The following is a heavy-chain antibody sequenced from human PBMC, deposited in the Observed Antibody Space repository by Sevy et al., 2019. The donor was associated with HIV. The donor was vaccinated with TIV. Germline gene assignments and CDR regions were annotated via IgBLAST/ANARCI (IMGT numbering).Heavy chain of an antibody. D-gene: IGHD1-26*01. V-gene: IGHV3-23*01. CDR1: GFTFSSYA. CDR2: ISGSGGST. Sequence: GGSLRLSCAASGFTFSSYAMSWVRQAPGKGLEWVSAISGSGGSTYYADSVKGRFTISRDNSKNRLYLQMNGLRAEDTAVYYCAKDEFWELPHLGFDYWGQGTLVTVSS. CDR3: AKDEFWELPHLGFDY. J-gene: IGHJ4*02.